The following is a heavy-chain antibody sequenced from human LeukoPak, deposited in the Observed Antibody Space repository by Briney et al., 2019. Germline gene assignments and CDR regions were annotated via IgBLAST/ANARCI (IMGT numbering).Heavy chain of an antibody. Sequence: SVKVSCKASGGTFSSYAISWVRQAPGQGLEWMGGIIPIFGTANYAQKFQGRVTMTRDTSISTAYMELSRLRSDDTAVYYCARVPRYSSGWYGLWGYWGQGTLVTVSS. J-gene: IGHJ4*02. D-gene: IGHD6-19*01. CDR2: IIPIFGTA. CDR3: ARVPRYSSGWYGLWGY. CDR1: GGTFSSYA. V-gene: IGHV1-69*05.